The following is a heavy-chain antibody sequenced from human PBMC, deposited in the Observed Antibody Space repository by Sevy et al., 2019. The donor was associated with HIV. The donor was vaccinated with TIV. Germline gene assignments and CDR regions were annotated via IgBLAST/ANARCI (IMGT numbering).Heavy chain of an antibody. CDR1: GFTFSSYG. V-gene: IGHV3-30*18. CDR3: AKYGVLELPNTRILSPTDYYYYYGMDV. CDR2: ISYDGSNK. J-gene: IGHJ6*02. D-gene: IGHD1-7*01. Sequence: GGSLGLSCAASGFTFSSYGMHWVRQAPGKGLEWVAVISYDGSNKYYADSVKGRFTISRDNSKNTLYLQMNSLRAEDTAVYYCAKYGVLELPNTRILSPTDYYYYYGMDVWGQGTTVTVSS.